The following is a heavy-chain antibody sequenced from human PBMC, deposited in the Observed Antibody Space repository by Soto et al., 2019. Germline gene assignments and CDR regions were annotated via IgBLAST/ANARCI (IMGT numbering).Heavy chain of an antibody. D-gene: IGHD3-10*02. CDR2: ISSSSSTI. V-gene: IGHV3-48*01. CDR3: ARDRNVLGAKIESHHYYFDY. Sequence: GGSLRLSCAASGFTFSSYSMNWVRQAPGKGLEWVPYISSSSSTIYYADSVKGRFTISRDNAKNSLYLQMNSLRAEDTAVYYCARDRNVLGAKIESHHYYFDYWGQGTLVTVSS. J-gene: IGHJ4*02. CDR1: GFTFSSYS.